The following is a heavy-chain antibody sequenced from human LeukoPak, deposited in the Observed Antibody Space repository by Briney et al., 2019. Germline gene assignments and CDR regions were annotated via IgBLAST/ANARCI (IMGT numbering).Heavy chain of an antibody. D-gene: IGHD1-26*01. CDR2: ISGGGGST. J-gene: IGHJ4*02. Sequence: GGSLGLSCAASGFTFTSYSMDWVRQAPGKGLEWVSTISGGGGSTYYADSVKGRFTISRDNSKNTLYLQVNSLRAEDTAVYYCAKGGKWDVTPFDYWGQGTLVTVSS. CDR3: AKGGKWDVTPFDY. CDR1: GFTFTSYS. V-gene: IGHV3-23*01.